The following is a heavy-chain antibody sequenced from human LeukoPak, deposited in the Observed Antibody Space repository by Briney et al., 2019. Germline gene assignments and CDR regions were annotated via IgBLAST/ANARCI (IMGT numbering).Heavy chain of an antibody. D-gene: IGHD1-26*01. J-gene: IGHJ5*02. V-gene: IGHV4-34*01. CDR3: ARDLNELFDP. CDR1: GGSFSGYY. CDR2: INHSGST. Sequence: SETLSLTCAVYGGSFSGYYWSWIRQPLGKGLEWIGEINHSGSTNYNPSLKSRVTMSVDTSKNQFSLKLSSVTAADTAVYYCARDLNELFDPWGQGTLVTVSS.